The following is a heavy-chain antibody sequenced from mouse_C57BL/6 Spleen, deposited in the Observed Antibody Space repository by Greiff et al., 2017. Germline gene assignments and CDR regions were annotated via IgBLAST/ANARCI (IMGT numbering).Heavy chain of an antibody. CDR1: GYAFSSYW. D-gene: IGHD1-1*01. CDR3: ARTTVVAGDAMDY. Sequence: QVQLQQSGAELVKPGASVKISCKASGYAFSSYWMNWVKQRPGKGLEWIGQIYPGAGDTNYNGKFKGKATLTADKSSSTAYMQLSSLTSEDSAVYFCARTTVVAGDAMDYWGQGTSVTVSS. V-gene: IGHV1-80*01. CDR2: IYPGAGDT. J-gene: IGHJ4*01.